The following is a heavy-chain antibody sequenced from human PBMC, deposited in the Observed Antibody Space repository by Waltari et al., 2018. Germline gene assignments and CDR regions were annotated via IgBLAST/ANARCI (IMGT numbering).Heavy chain of an antibody. J-gene: IGHJ4*02. D-gene: IGHD3-22*01. CDR1: GGTFSSYA. CDR3: ARDRYYDSSGYSVFFGY. CDR2: IIPIFGTA. V-gene: IGHV1-69*05. Sequence: AEVKKPGSSVKVSCKASGGTFSSYAISWVRQAPGQGLEWMGGIIPIFGTANYAQKFQGRVTITTDESTSTAYMELSSLRSEDTAVYYCARDRYYDSSGYSVFFGYWGQGTLVTVSS.